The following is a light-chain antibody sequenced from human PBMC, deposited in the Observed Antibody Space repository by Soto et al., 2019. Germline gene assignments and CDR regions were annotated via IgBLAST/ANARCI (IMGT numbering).Light chain of an antibody. J-gene: IGLJ1*01. CDR1: SPNIGSKT. Sequence: SLVTQPPPAAGTPRQRGTLSCSGSSPNIGSKTVNWYQQLPGTVPKLLIYNSYQRPSGVPDRFSASKSGTSASLAISGLQSEDEADYYCSSWDASLNGYVFGTGTKVTVL. V-gene: IGLV1-44*01. CDR3: SSWDASLNGYV. CDR2: NSY.